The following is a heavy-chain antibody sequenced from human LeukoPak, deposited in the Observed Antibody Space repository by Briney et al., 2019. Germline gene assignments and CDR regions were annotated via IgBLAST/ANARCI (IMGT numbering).Heavy chain of an antibody. V-gene: IGHV4-34*01. CDR3: AREGGPYRPLDY. CDR1: GGSFSGYY. Sequence: SETLSLTCAVYGGSFSGYYWSWIRQPPGKGLEWIGEINHSGSTNYNPSLKSRVTISVDTSKNQFSLKLSSVTAADTAVYYCAREGGPYRPLDYSGQGTLVTVS. J-gene: IGHJ4*02. CDR2: INHSGST. D-gene: IGHD3-16*01.